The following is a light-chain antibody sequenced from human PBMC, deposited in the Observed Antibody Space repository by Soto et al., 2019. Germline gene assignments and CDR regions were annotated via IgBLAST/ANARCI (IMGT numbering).Light chain of an antibody. V-gene: IGKV3-15*01. CDR2: GAS. J-gene: IGKJ1*01. Sequence: EIVMSQSPATLSVSPGERATLSCRASQTVSSNLVWYQQKPGQAPRVLIYGASIRATGIPARFSGSGSGTAFTLTISSLQSEDFAVYHCQQYYSWPRTFGQGTKVEI. CDR3: QQYYSWPRT. CDR1: QTVSSN.